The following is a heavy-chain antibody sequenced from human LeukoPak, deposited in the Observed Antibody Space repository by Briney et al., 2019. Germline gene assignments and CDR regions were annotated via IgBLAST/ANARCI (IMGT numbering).Heavy chain of an antibody. Sequence: SETLSLTCTVSGGSISSSSYYWGWIRQPPGKGLEWIGSIYYSGSTYYNPSLKSRVTISVDTSKNQFSLKLSSVTAADTAVYYCARLDIVVVPAARGAFDIWGKGTMVTVSS. D-gene: IGHD2-2*03. CDR2: IYYSGST. CDR3: ARLDIVVVPAARGAFDI. V-gene: IGHV4-39*01. CDR1: GGSISSSSYY. J-gene: IGHJ3*02.